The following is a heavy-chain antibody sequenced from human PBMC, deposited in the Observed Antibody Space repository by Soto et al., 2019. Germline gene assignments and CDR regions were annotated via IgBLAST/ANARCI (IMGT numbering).Heavy chain of an antibody. CDR2: ISSSSSYI. CDR3: ATNPQEIGYYYYCYGMDV. D-gene: IGHD2-8*01. Sequence: EVQLVESGGGLVKPGGSLRLSCAASGFTFSSYSMNWVRQAPGKGLEWVSSISSSSSYIYYADSVKGRFTISRDNAKNSLYLQMNRLRAEDTAVYYCATNPQEIGYYYYCYGMDVWGQGTTVTVSS. CDR1: GFTFSSYS. V-gene: IGHV3-21*01. J-gene: IGHJ6*02.